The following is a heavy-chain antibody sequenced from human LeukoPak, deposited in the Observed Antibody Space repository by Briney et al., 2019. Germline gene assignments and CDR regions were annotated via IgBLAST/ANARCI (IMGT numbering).Heavy chain of an antibody. J-gene: IGHJ4*02. D-gene: IGHD3-9*01. CDR2: IKQDGGEI. CDR1: GFTFSSYW. V-gene: IGHV3-7*01. Sequence: GGSLRLSCAASGFTFSSYWMSWGRQATGKGLKWVANIKQDGGEIYYVDSVKGRFTISRDNAKNSLYMKMNSLRAEDTAVYYCARWDVLRYFDWLSGNFDYWGQGTLVTVSS. CDR3: ARWDVLRYFDWLSGNFDY.